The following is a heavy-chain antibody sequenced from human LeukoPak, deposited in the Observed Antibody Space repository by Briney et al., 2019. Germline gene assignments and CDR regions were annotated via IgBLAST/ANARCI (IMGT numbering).Heavy chain of an antibody. CDR3: ARDTYWN. D-gene: IGHD1-1*01. Sequence: GGSLRLSCAASGFTFSSYAMHWVRQAPGKGLEWVAVISYDGSNKYYADSVKGRFTISRDNSKNTLYLQMNSLRAEDTAVYYCARDTYWNWGQGTLVTVSS. J-gene: IGHJ4*02. V-gene: IGHV3-30-3*01. CDR1: GFTFSSYA. CDR2: ISYDGSNK.